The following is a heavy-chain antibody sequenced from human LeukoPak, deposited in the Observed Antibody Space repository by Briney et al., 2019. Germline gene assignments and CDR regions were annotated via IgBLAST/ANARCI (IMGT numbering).Heavy chain of an antibody. D-gene: IGHD2-15*01. Sequence: PGGSLRLSCAVSGFTFSSYGMHWVRQAPGKGLEWVAVIWYDGSDKFYADSVKGRFTISRDNSKNTLYLQMNSLRAEDTAVYFCAGDHGRSGMLAASLDFDYWGQGTLVTVSS. CDR3: AGDHGRSGMLAASLDFDY. CDR1: GFTFSSYG. J-gene: IGHJ4*02. V-gene: IGHV3-33*01. CDR2: IWYDGSDK.